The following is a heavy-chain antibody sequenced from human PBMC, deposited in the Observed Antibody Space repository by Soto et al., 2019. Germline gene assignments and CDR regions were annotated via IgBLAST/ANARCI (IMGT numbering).Heavy chain of an antibody. Sequence: PGGSLRLSCAASGFIFGDYYMSWIRQAPGKGLEWVSYISSGASTIYYADSVRGRFTISRDNAKNSLYLQLNSLRAEDTAVYYCARVGFRLRTYYYMDVWGKGTTVTVSS. D-gene: IGHD4-17*01. CDR2: ISSGASTI. CDR3: ARVGFRLRTYYYMDV. J-gene: IGHJ6*03. V-gene: IGHV3-11*01. CDR1: GFIFGDYY.